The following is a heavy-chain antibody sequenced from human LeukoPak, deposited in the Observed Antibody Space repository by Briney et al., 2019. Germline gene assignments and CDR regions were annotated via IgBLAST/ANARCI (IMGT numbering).Heavy chain of an antibody. V-gene: IGHV3-53*01. CDR3: AGTVSSITIGY. Sequence: PGGSLRLSCAASDFTVSSNYMSWVRQAPGKGLEWVSVIYSGGYTYYADSVKGRSTISRDNSKNTLYLQMDSLRAEDTAVYYCAGTVSSITIGYWGQGTLVTVSS. D-gene: IGHD1-14*01. CDR2: IYSGGYT. CDR1: DFTVSSNY. J-gene: IGHJ4*02.